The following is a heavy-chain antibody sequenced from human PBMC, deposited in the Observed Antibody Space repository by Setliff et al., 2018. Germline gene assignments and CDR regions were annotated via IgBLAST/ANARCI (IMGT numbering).Heavy chain of an antibody. Sequence: GASVKVSCKAYGFTFTDYLMNWMRQAPGQGLERMGWVNPYNGDTKNAQKFQGRVAMTTDTATATAYMEVRSLRSDDTAVYYCARDRKEIVVKPPAASLDYWGQGTQVTVSS. CDR2: VNPYNGDT. CDR3: ARDRKEIVVKPPAASLDY. V-gene: IGHV1-18*01. D-gene: IGHD2-2*01. CDR1: GFTFTDYL. J-gene: IGHJ4*02.